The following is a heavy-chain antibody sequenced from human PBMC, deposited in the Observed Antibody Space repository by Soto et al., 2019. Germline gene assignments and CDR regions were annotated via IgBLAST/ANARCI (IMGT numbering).Heavy chain of an antibody. J-gene: IGHJ4*02. V-gene: IGHV4-39*01. CDR2: ISRSGTT. CDR3: ARFDYYDSSGYLDFDPK. CDR1: GGSINNINYY. D-gene: IGHD3-22*01. Sequence: PSETLSLTFTVSGGSINNINYYWGWVRQPPGKGLEWIASISRSGTTYYSPSLKSRVTKSVDTSRNQFSLTLTSVTAADTAVYYCARFDYYDSSGYLDFDPKWGQGTLVT.